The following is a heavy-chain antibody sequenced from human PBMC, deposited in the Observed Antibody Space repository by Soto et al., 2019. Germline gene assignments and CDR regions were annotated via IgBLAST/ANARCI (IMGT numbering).Heavy chain of an antibody. CDR1: DSTFRSYS. CDR2: ISSGSSVI. V-gene: IGHV3-21*01. CDR3: ARGGRGYTKDDTFDI. J-gene: IGHJ3*02. D-gene: IGHD2-2*02. Sequence: EVQLVESGGGLVKPGESLRLSCVASDSTFRSYSMNWVRQAPGRGLEWVSIISSGSSVIFYADSMKDRFTISRDNAKNSLYLQMNSLRAEDTAVYYCARGGRGYTKDDTFDIWGQGTMVTVSS.